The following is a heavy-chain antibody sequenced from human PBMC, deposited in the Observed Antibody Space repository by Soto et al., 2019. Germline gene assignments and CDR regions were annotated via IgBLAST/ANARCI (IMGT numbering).Heavy chain of an antibody. V-gene: IGHV1-18*01. CDR2: ISAYNGNT. CDR1: GYTFTSYG. CDR3: ARVAIVVVVADDFDY. Sequence: ASVKVSCKASGYTFTSYGISWVRQAPGQGLEWMGWISAYNGNTNYAQKLQGRVTMTTDTSTSTAYMELRSLRSDDTAVYYCARVAIVVVVADDFDYWGQGTLVTVSS. J-gene: IGHJ4*02. D-gene: IGHD2-15*01.